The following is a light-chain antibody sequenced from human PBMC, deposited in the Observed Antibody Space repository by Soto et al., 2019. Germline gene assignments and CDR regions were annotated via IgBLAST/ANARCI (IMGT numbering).Light chain of an antibody. CDR2: IAS. CDR3: QQSKSFPLT. Sequence: DIQMTQSPSSVSASVGDRVTITCRASQDINSWLTWYQQKPGKAPTVLIYIASRLQPGVPSRFSGRGSGTDFSLTISTLQPEDFATYFCQQSKSFPLTFGGGTQVEIK. V-gene: IGKV1-12*01. J-gene: IGKJ4*01. CDR1: QDINSW.